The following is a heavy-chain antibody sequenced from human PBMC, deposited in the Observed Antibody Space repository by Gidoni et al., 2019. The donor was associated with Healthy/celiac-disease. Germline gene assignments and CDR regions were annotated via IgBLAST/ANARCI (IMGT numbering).Heavy chain of an antibody. D-gene: IGHD3-22*01. V-gene: IGHV4-38-2*02. Sequence: QVQLQESGPGLVKPSETLSLTCTVSGYSISSGYYWGWSRQPPGKGLEWIGSIYHIGSTYYNPSLQSRVTISVDTSKNQFYLKLSSVTAADTAVYYCARDRWDSSGYFFSYFDLWGRGTLVTVSS. CDR2: IYHIGST. CDR3: ARDRWDSSGYFFSYFDL. J-gene: IGHJ2*01. CDR1: GYSISSGYY.